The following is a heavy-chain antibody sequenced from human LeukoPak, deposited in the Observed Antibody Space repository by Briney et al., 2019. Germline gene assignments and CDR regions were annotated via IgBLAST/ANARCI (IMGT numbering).Heavy chain of an antibody. J-gene: IGHJ4*02. V-gene: IGHV4-59*12. CDR1: GGSISSYY. Sequence: SETLSLTCTVSGGSISSYYWSWIRQPPGKGLEWIGYIYNDGSTNYSPSLRSRVAISVDTTKNQVSLKLSSVTAADTAVYYCARSESKQWLAHWGQGTLVTVSS. CDR3: ARSESKQWLAH. D-gene: IGHD6-19*01. CDR2: IYNDGST.